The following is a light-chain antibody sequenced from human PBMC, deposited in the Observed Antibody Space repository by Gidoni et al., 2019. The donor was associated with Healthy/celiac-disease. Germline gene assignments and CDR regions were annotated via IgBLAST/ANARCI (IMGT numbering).Light chain of an antibody. CDR1: QSVSSSY. Sequence: EIVLTQSPGTLSLSPGERATLSCRASQSVSSSYLAWYLQKPGQAPRLLIYGASSRATGIPDRFSGSGSGTDFTLTISRLEPEDFAVYYCQQYGSSQTWTFGQGTKVEIK. CDR2: GAS. V-gene: IGKV3-20*01. CDR3: QQYGSSQTWT. J-gene: IGKJ1*01.